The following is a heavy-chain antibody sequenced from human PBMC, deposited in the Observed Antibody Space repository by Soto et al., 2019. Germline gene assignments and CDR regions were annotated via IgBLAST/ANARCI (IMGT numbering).Heavy chain of an antibody. Sequence: SETLSLTCTVSGGSISSYYWSWIRQPPGKGLEWIWYIYYSGSTNYNPSLKSRVTISVDTSKNQFSLKLSSVTAADTAVYYCARGGPLVVVPVKWGQGTLVTVSS. CDR1: GGSISSYY. V-gene: IGHV4-59*01. J-gene: IGHJ4*02. D-gene: IGHD2-2*01. CDR2: IYYSGST. CDR3: ARGGPLVVVPVK.